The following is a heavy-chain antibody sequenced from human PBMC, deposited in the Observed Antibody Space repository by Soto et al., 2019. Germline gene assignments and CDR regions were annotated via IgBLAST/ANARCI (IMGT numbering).Heavy chain of an antibody. CDR3: ARVKRSTSRLDP. V-gene: IGHV4-61*08. Sequence: SETLSLTCSVSGDSVSSGAYYWSWILQPPGKGLEWIGYVYYSGSPSYNPSLETGVTISVDTSKHQFSLKLTSVTPADTAIYYCARVKRSTSRLDPWGQGTLVTVSS. D-gene: IGHD1-26*01. CDR2: VYYSGSP. J-gene: IGHJ5*02. CDR1: GDSVSSGAYY.